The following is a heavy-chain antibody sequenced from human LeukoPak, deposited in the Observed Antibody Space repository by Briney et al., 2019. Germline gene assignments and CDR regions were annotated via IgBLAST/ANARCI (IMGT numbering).Heavy chain of an antibody. J-gene: IGHJ4*02. CDR1: GYSISSGYY. CDR2: IYHSGST. D-gene: IGHD1-7*01. Sequence: SETLSLTCTASGYSISSGYYWGWIRQPPGKGLEWIGSIYHSGSTYYNPSLKSRVTISVDTSKNQFSLKLSSVTAADTAVYYCARVGRSWNYGPYFDYWGQGTLVTVSS. CDR3: ARVGRSWNYGPYFDY. V-gene: IGHV4-38-2*02.